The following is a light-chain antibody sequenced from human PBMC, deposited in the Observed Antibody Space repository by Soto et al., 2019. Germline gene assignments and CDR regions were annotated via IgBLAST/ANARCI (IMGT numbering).Light chain of an antibody. CDR2: YDS. CDR3: QVWDIMTDNYV. CDR1: NIGNKR. Sequence: SYELTQSPSVSVAPEKTATITCGGNNIGNKRVHWYRQKPGQAPVLLISYDSDRPSGIPERFSGSNSGNTATLTISRVEAGDVADYYCQVWDIMTDNYVFGSGTKVTVL. V-gene: IGLV3-21*04. J-gene: IGLJ1*01.